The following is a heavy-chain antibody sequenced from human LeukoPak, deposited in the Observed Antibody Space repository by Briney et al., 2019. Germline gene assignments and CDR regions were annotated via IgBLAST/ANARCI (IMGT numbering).Heavy chain of an antibody. Sequence: SETLSLTCTVSGGSISSSSYYWGWIRQPPGKGLEWIGSIYYSGSTYYNPSLKSRVTISVDTSKNQFSLKLSSVTAADTAVYYCARDWVNFDYYDSSGYRPFHWVDVWGQGTTVTVSS. D-gene: IGHD3-22*01. CDR1: GGSISSSSYY. V-gene: IGHV4-39*07. J-gene: IGHJ6*02. CDR3: ARDWVNFDYYDSSGYRPFHWVDV. CDR2: IYYSGST.